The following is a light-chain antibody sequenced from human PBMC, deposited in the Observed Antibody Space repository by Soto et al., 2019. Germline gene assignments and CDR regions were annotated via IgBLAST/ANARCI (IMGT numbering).Light chain of an antibody. CDR2: GTS. Sequence: IVLTQSPGALSLSPGERATLSCRVSQSVSSTYLAWYQQKPGQPPRLLIYGTSKRASGIPDRFSGSGSGTDFTLTINRLEPEDFAVYYCQQYGSSPPDTFGQGTKLEIK. V-gene: IGKV3-20*01. CDR3: QQYGSSPPDT. J-gene: IGKJ2*01. CDR1: QSVSSTY.